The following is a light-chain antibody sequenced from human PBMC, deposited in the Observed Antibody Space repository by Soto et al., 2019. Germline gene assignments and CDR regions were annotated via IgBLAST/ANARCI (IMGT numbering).Light chain of an antibody. V-gene: IGLV1-47*02. CDR1: SSNIGRNY. J-gene: IGLJ1*01. CDR2: GNT. CDR3: AAWDDSLSGYV. Sequence: QSVLSQPPSASGTPGQRVTFSCSGSSSNIGRNYIYWYQQLPGTAPKLLIYGNTQRPSGVPDRFSGSKSGASVSLAISGLRSEDEADYYCAAWDDSLSGYVFGTGTKLTVL.